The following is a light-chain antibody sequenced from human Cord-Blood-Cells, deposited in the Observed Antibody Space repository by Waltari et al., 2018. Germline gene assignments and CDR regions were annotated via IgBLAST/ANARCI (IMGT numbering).Light chain of an antibody. CDR3: QQYNSYSPT. J-gene: IGKJ1*01. V-gene: IGKV1-5*03. CDR1: QSISSR. CDR2: KAS. Sequence: DIQMTQSPSTLSASVGDRVTITCRASQSISSRLAWYQQKPGKAPKLLIYKASSLESGVPSRFSGSGSGTEFTLTISSVQPDDFATYYCQQYNSYSPTFGQGTKVEIK.